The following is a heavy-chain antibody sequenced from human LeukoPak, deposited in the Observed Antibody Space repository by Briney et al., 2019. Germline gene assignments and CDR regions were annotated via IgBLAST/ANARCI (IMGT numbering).Heavy chain of an antibody. CDR3: ARDLSAVGARYLQH. V-gene: IGHV1-2*02. J-gene: IGHJ1*01. Sequence: GASVKVSCKASGYTFTGYYLHWVRQAPGQGLEWMGWNNPNSGGTNYAQKFQGRVTMTRDTSINTAYMEVSSLISDDKAVYFCARDLSAVGARYLQHWGQGTLVTVSS. CDR1: GYTFTGYY. D-gene: IGHD6-19*01. CDR2: NNPNSGGT.